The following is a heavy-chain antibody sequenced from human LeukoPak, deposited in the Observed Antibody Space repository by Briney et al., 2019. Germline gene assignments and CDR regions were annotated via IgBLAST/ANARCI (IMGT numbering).Heavy chain of an antibody. CDR3: ARDQGITIFGVVNPADY. D-gene: IGHD3-3*01. CDR1: GFTFSSYW. CDR2: IKQDGSEK. Sequence: GGSLRLSCAASGFTFSSYWMSWVRQAPGKGLEWVANIKQDGSEKYYVDSVKGRFTISRDNAKNSLYLQMNSLRAEDTAVYYCARDQGITIFGVVNPADYWGQGTLVTASS. V-gene: IGHV3-7*01. J-gene: IGHJ4*02.